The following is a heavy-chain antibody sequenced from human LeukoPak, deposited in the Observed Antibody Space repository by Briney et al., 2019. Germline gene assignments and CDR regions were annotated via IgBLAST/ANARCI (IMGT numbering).Heavy chain of an antibody. Sequence: SVKVSCKASGGTSSSFAISWVRQAPGQGLEWMGRIIPILGIANYAQKFQGRVTITADKSTSTPYMELSSLRSEDTAVYYCARVEIVVLSYYDSSGYYMDWAGDYWGQGTLVTVSS. CDR2: IIPILGIA. V-gene: IGHV1-69*04. D-gene: IGHD3-22*01. CDR1: GGTSSSFA. J-gene: IGHJ4*02. CDR3: ARVEIVVLSYYDSSGYYMDWAGDY.